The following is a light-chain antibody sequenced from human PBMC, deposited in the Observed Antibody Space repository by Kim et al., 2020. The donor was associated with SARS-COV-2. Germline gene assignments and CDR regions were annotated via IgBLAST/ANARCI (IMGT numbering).Light chain of an antibody. CDR1: SSDVGGYNY. CDR2: EVS. CDR3: SSYAGSNNLV. J-gene: IGLJ2*01. Sequence: GEPVTISCTGTSSDVGGYNYVSWYQQLPGKAPKLMIYEVSKRPSGVPDRFSGSKSGNTASLTVSGLQAEDEADYYCSSYAGSNNLVFGGGTQLTVL. V-gene: IGLV2-8*01.